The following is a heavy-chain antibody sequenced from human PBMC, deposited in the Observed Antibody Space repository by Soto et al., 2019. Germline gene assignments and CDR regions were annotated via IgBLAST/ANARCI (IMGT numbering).Heavy chain of an antibody. V-gene: IGHV4-59*02. CDR3: ARGQVNIWYFDH. CDR1: GGFGSGYH. J-gene: IGHJ4*02. Sequence: QVQLQESGPRLVKPSETLSLTCTVSGGFGSGYHWNWVRQPPGKRLEWIGHIYSSGTTNYNPSLKSRITTSRDTSKNQCSLKMNSMTAADTAVYDWARGQVNIWYFDHWGQGTLVTVSS. CDR2: IYSSGTT.